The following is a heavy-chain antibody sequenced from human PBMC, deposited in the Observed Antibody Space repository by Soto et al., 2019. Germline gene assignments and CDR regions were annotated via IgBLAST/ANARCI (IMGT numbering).Heavy chain of an antibody. D-gene: IGHD3-3*01. Sequence: EVQLLESGGGLVQPGGSLRLSCAASGFTFSSYAMSWVRQAPGKGLEWVSAISGSGGSTYYADSVKGRFTISRDNSKNTLYLQMNSMRAEVTAVYHCAKITIFGVADGGMDVWGQATTVTVSS. V-gene: IGHV3-23*01. CDR2: ISGSGGST. J-gene: IGHJ6*02. CDR3: AKITIFGVADGGMDV. CDR1: GFTFSSYA.